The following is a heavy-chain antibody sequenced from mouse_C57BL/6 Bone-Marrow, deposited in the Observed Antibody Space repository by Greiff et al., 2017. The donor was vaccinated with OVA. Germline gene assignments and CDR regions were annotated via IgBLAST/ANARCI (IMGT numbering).Heavy chain of an antibody. CDR2: IYPRDGST. CDR1: GYTFTSYD. CDR3: ARGYYDYDPYAMDY. Sequence: VQLQQSGPELVKPGASVKLSCKASGYTFTSYDINWVKQRPGQGLEWIGWIYPRDGSTKYNEKFKGKATLTVDTSSSTAYMELHSLTSEDSAVYFCARGYYDYDPYAMDYWGQGTSVTVSS. D-gene: IGHD2-4*01. V-gene: IGHV1-85*01. J-gene: IGHJ4*01.